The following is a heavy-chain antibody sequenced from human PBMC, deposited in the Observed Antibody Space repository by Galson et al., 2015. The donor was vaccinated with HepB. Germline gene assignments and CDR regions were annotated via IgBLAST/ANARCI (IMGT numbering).Heavy chain of an antibody. Sequence: QSGAEVKKPGASVKVSCKASGYTFTSYGISWVRQAPGQGLEWMGWISAYNGNTNYAQKLQGRVTMTTDTSTSTAYMELRSLRSDDTAVYYCARDLELTGLLWFGELFVFDYWGQGTLVTVSS. D-gene: IGHD3-10*01. J-gene: IGHJ4*02. CDR3: ARDLELTGLLWFGELFVFDY. CDR1: GYTFTSYG. CDR2: ISAYNGNT. V-gene: IGHV1-18*04.